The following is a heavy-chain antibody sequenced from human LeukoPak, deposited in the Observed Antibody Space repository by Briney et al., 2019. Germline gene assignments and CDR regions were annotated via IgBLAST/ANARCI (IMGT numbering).Heavy chain of an antibody. D-gene: IGHD3-10*01. Sequence: PGGSLRLSCAASGFTFTTYSMSWVRQAPGKGLEWVANINQDGTEKYYVDSVKGRCTISRDNGKNSLYLQVNSLRVEDTAVYYCAKLAQYFYGSETFYFFEHWGQGTPVTASS. J-gene: IGHJ4*02. CDR2: INQDGTEK. CDR1: GFTFTTYS. V-gene: IGHV3-7*01. CDR3: AKLAQYFYGSETFYFFEH.